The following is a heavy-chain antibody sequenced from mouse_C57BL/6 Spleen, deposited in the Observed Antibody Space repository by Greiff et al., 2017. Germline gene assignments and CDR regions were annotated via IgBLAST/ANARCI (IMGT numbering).Heavy chain of an antibody. CDR2: IRNKANGYTT. D-gene: IGHD4-1*01. CDR1: GFTFTDYY. V-gene: IGHV7-3*01. J-gene: IGHJ2*01. Sequence: EVQLVESGGGLVQPGGSLSLSCAASGFTFTDYYMSWVRQPPGKALEWLGFIRNKANGYTTEYSASVKGRLTISRDNSQSILYRQMNALRAEDSATYYCARSPNWAGFDYWGQGTTLTVSS. CDR3: ARSPNWAGFDY.